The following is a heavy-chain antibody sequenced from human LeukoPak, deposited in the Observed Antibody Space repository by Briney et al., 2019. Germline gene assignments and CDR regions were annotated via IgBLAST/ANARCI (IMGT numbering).Heavy chain of an antibody. Sequence: ASVKVSCKASGYTFTGYYMHWVRQAPGQGLEWMGWINPNSGGTNYAQKLQGRVTMTTDTSTSTAYMELRSLRSDDTAVYYCARAATIFGVVRQNDAFDIWGQGTMVTVSS. V-gene: IGHV1-2*02. CDR1: GYTFTGYY. D-gene: IGHD3-3*01. CDR3: ARAATIFGVVRQNDAFDI. J-gene: IGHJ3*02. CDR2: INPNSGGT.